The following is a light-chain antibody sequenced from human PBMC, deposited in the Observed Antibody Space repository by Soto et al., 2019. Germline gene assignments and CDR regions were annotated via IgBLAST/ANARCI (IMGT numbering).Light chain of an antibody. V-gene: IGKV3-11*01. CDR3: QQRANWPPIT. CDR1: DNVDTY. J-gene: IGKJ5*01. Sequence: ETVLTQYPAILSLSPGERATLSCRASDNVDTYVAWYQQRPGQSPTLLIYDASHRAFDIPPRFSGSGFGTDFTLTISDIETEDFATYYCQQRANWPPITFGPGTRL. CDR2: DAS.